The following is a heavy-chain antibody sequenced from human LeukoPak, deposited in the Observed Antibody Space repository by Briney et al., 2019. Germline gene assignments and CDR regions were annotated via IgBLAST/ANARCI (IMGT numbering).Heavy chain of an antibody. CDR2: INHSGST. V-gene: IGHV4-34*01. D-gene: IGHD3-22*01. CDR1: GGSFSGCY. J-gene: IGHJ4*02. Sequence: PSETLSLTCAVYGGSFSGCYWSWIRQPPGKGLEWIGEINHSGSTNYNPSLKSRVTISVDTSKNQFSLKLSSVTAADTAVYYCARAKGIVVPSPGSPNDYWGQGTLVTVSS. CDR3: ARAKGIVVPSPGSPNDY.